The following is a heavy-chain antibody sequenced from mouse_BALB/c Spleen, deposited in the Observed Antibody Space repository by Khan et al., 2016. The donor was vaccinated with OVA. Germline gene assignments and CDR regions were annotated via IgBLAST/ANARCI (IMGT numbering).Heavy chain of an antibody. J-gene: IGHJ3*01. V-gene: IGHV1-4*01. Sequence: QVQLKESGAELARPGASLKMSCKASGYTFTSYTIHWIKPRPGQGLEWIGYINPGNGYTNYNQKFKDKATLTTAKSSTTAYLQLSSLTSDDSAVYYCVRDGAYHSNDGWFGYWGQGTLVTVSA. CDR2: INPGNGYT. D-gene: IGHD2-5*01. CDR1: GYTFTSYT. CDR3: VRDGAYHSNDGWFGY.